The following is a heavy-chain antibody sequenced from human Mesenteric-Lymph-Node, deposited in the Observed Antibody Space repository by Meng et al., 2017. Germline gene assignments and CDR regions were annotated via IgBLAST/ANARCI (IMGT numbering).Heavy chain of an antibody. CDR2: IYYSGST. D-gene: IGHD4-17*01. Sequence: QVQLQESGPGSGKPSQTLSLTCTVSGGSISSGDDYWSRIRQPPGKGLEWFGYIYYSGSTYYNPSLKSRVTISVDTSKNQFSLKLISATAADTAVYYCARGPTTYFDYWGQGTLVTVSS. V-gene: IGHV4-30-4*01. CDR3: ARGPTTYFDY. J-gene: IGHJ4*02. CDR1: GGSISSGDDY.